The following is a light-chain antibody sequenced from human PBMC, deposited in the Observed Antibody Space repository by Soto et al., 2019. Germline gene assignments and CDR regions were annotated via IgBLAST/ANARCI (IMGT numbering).Light chain of an antibody. Sequence: EIVLTQSPGTLSLSPGERATLSCRASQSVSRSYLAWYQQKPGQAPRLLIDGASSRATGIPDRFSGSGSGTDFPLTISRLEPDDFAVYYCQQYGSSPTFGGGTKVEIK. J-gene: IGKJ4*01. CDR3: QQYGSSPT. V-gene: IGKV3-20*01. CDR2: GAS. CDR1: QSVSRSY.